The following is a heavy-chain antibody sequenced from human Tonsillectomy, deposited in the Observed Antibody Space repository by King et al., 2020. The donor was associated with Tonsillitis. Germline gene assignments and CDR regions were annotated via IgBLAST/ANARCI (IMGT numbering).Heavy chain of an antibody. Sequence: QLVQSGGGLVQPGGSLRLSCAASGFAFSSYAMSWVRQAPGKGLEWVSAISGSGGNTYYADSVKGRFTISRDNSRNTLYLQMNSLRADATAVYYCAKGECGYDFWIGYFFDYWGQGTLVTVSS. J-gene: IGHJ4*02. D-gene: IGHD3-3*01. V-gene: IGHV3-23*04. CDR3: AKGECGYDFWIGYFFDY. CDR1: GFAFSSYA. CDR2: ISGSGGNT.